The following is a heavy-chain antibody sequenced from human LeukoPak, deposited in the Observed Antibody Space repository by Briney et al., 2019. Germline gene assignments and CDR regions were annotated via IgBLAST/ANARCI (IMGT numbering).Heavy chain of an antibody. CDR3: ARAEVLVGRYPRAKGFDP. Sequence: SETLSLTCTVSGGSISSGGYYWSWIRQHPGKGLEWIGYIYYSGSTYYNPSLKSRVTISVDTSKNQFSLKLSSVTAADTAVYYCARAEVLVGRYPRAKGFDPWGQGTLVTVSS. CDR1: GGSISSGGYY. D-gene: IGHD6-6*01. J-gene: IGHJ5*02. V-gene: IGHV4-31*03. CDR2: IYYSGST.